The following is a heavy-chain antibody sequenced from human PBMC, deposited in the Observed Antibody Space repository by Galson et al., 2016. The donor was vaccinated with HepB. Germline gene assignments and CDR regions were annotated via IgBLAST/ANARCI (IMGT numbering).Heavy chain of an antibody. Sequence: VKVSCKVSGYNFIDYAIHWIQQAPGKGLEWLGLIEPEDGETKYAEKLQGRITITAETSTDTVYMELSSLRSDDTAVYYCASRRSLDYWGQGTLVTVPS. V-gene: IGHV1-69-2*01. D-gene: IGHD5-24*01. CDR3: ASRRSLDY. CDR2: IEPEDGET. J-gene: IGHJ4*02. CDR1: GYNFIDYA.